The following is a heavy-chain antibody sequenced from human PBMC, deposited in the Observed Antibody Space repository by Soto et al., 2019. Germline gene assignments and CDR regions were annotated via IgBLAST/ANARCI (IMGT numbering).Heavy chain of an antibody. J-gene: IGHJ4*02. CDR1: GFTVSSKY. CDR2: IYGGGTT. D-gene: IGHD6-19*01. CDR3: VQTTGWPGCDF. Sequence: EVQLVESGGGLIQPGGSLRLSCAASGFTVSSKYMTWVRQAPGKGLEWVSVIYGGGTTYYADSVKGRFTISRDNSKNTLYLQMNSLRAEDTAVYYFVQTTGWPGCDFWGQGTLVTVSS. V-gene: IGHV3-53*01.